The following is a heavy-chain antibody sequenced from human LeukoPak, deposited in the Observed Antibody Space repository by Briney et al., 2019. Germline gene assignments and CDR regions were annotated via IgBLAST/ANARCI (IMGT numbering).Heavy chain of an antibody. D-gene: IGHD6-13*01. CDR1: GFTFSSYT. Sequence: GGALRLSCTASGFTFSSYTLDWVRQAPGKGVEGVSYISSSSTYIYYADSVKGRFTISRDSAEKSLYLQMKGLRDEDTPVCYSSRVSSPYQFAYWGHGTLVTVSS. V-gene: IGHV3-21*03. J-gene: IGHJ4*01. CDR3: SRVSSPYQFAY. CDR2: ISSSSTYI.